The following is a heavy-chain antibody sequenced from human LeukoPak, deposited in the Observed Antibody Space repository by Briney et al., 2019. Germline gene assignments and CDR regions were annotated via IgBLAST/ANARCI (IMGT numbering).Heavy chain of an antibody. Sequence: PGGSLRLSCAASGFSFSNHHMRWIRQAPGKGLEWVANINEDGSNKWHLGSVKGRFTVSRDNARNALYLQMNSLRAEDTAVYYCAKSAPDSSFRYYFDYWGQGTLVTVSS. CDR1: GFSFSNHH. D-gene: IGHD3-22*01. V-gene: IGHV3-7*03. CDR2: INEDGSNK. CDR3: AKSAPDSSFRYYFDY. J-gene: IGHJ4*02.